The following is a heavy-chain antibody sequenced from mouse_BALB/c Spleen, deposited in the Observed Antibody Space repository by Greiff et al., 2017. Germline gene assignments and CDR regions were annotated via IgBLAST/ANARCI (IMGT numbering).Heavy chain of an antibody. CDR1: GFTFSSYT. V-gene: IGHV5-12-2*01. D-gene: IGHD2-10*02. CDR3: ARQMYGNYVFDY. Sequence: EVQRVESGGGLVQPGGSLKLSCAASGFTFSSYTMSWVRQTPEKRLEWVAYISNGGGSTYYPDTVKGRFTISRDNAKNTLYLQMSSLKSEDTAMYYCARQMYGNYVFDYWGQGTTLTVSS. J-gene: IGHJ2*01. CDR2: ISNGGGST.